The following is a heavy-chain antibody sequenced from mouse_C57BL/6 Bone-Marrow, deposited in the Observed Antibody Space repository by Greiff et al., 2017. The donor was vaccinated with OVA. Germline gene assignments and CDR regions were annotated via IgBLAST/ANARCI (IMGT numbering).Heavy chain of an antibody. D-gene: IGHD1-1*01. CDR3: ARPLLLRYCYAMDY. J-gene: IGHJ4*01. Sequence: QVQLQQPGAELVKPGASVKMSCKASGYTFTSYWITWVKQRPGQGLEWIGDIYPGSGSTNYNEKVKSTATLTVDKSSSTAYMQLSSLTSEDSAVYYCARPLLLRYCYAMDYWGQGTSVTVSS. CDR1: GYTFTSYW. CDR2: IYPGSGST. V-gene: IGHV1-55*01.